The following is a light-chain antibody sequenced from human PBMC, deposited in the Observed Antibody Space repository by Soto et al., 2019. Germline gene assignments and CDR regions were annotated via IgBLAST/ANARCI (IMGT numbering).Light chain of an antibody. V-gene: IGKV3-20*01. J-gene: IGKJ5*01. CDR3: QQYFSSPRN. Sequence: EIVLTQSPGTLSLSPGERATLSCSASQSVSSSYLGWYHQKPGQAPRLLIFGASNRATGITDRFSGSGSGTDFTLTISSLEPEAFAVSYCQQYFSSPRNFGQETRLEIK. CDR1: QSVSSSY. CDR2: GAS.